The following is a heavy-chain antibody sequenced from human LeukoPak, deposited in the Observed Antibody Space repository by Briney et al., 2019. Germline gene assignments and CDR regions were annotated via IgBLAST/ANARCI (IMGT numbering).Heavy chain of an antibody. CDR1: GGSISSGNYC. Sequence: NPSQTLSLTCTVSGGSISSGNYCWSWIRQPPGKGLEWIGYIYYSGSTYYNPSLKSRVTISVDTSKNQFSLKLSSVTAADTAVYYCARGVGYSSSHFNYWGQGTLVTVSS. CDR3: ARGVGYSSSHFNY. D-gene: IGHD6-13*01. V-gene: IGHV4-30-4*01. CDR2: IYYSGST. J-gene: IGHJ4*02.